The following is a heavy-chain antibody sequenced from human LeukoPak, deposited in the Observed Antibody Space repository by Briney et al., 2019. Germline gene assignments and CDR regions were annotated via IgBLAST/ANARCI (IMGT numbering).Heavy chain of an antibody. D-gene: IGHD6-13*01. Sequence: SVKVSCKASGGTFTSYAISWVRQAPGQGLEWMGGIIPIFGTANYAQKFQGRVTITADKSTSTAYMELSSLRSEDTAVYYCARAGVYLAAAGNNWFDPWGQGTLVTVSS. J-gene: IGHJ5*02. CDR3: ARAGVYLAAAGNNWFDP. CDR2: IIPIFGTA. V-gene: IGHV1-69*06. CDR1: GGTFTSYA.